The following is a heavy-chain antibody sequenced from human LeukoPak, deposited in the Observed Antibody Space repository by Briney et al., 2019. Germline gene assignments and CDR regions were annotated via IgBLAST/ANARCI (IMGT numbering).Heavy chain of an antibody. V-gene: IGHV3-49*04. J-gene: IGHJ6*02. D-gene: IGHD2-2*01. CDR3: TLGVVVPASNLFNPYNYYGLDV. CDR1: GVTFSSYA. Sequence: GGSLRLSCAASGVTFSSYAMNWVRQAPGKGLEWVGFIRSKAYGGTTEYAASVKGRFTISRDDSKSIAYLQMNSLKTEDTAVYYCTLGVVVPASNLFNPYNYYGLDVWGQGTTVTVSS. CDR2: IRSKAYGGTT.